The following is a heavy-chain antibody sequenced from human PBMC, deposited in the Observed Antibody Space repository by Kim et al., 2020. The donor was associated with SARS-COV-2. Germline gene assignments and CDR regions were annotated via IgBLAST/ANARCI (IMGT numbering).Heavy chain of an antibody. Sequence: STYYADSVKGRFTISRDNSKNTLYLQMNSLRAEDTAVYYCAKAVDTGDFDYWGQGTLVTVSS. CDR2: ST. J-gene: IGHJ4*02. CDR3: AKAVDTGDFDY. V-gene: IGHV3-23*01. D-gene: IGHD5-18*01.